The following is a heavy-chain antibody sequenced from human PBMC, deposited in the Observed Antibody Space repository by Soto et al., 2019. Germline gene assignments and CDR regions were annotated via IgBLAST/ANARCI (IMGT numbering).Heavy chain of an antibody. J-gene: IGHJ4*02. CDR1: GFTFSSYA. V-gene: IGHV3-30*18. CDR3: AKVGGWELDY. Sequence: QVQLVESGGGVVQPGRSLRLSCAASGFTFSSYAMHWVRQAPGTGLEWVAVISYDGSNKYYADSVKGRFTISRDNSKNTLYLQMNSLRAEDTAVYYCAKVGGWELDYWGQGTLVTVSS. D-gene: IGHD1-26*01. CDR2: ISYDGSNK.